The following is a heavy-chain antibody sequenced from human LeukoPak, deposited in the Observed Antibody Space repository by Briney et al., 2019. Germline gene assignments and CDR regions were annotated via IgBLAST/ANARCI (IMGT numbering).Heavy chain of an antibody. V-gene: IGHV1-2*02. CDR3: ARKRLAVNWFDP. Sequence: GASVKVSCKASGYTFTGYCMHWVRQAPGQGLEWMGWINPNSGGTNYAQKFQGRVTMTRDTSISTAYMELSRLRSDDTAVYYCARKRLAVNWFDPWGQGTLVTVSS. CDR1: GYTFTGYC. CDR2: INPNSGGT. J-gene: IGHJ5*02.